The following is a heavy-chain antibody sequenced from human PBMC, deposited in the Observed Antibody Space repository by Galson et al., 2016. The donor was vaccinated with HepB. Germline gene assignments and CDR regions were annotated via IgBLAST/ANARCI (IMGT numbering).Heavy chain of an antibody. Sequence: SLRLSCAASGFTLNSYAMHWVHRAPGKGLEWVAVISYDGSSKYYADSVKGRFTISRDNSKNTLYLQMNSLRAEDTAVYYCARQAYYDSSGYYYPLGYWGQGTLVTVSS. J-gene: IGHJ4*02. V-gene: IGHV3-30-3*01. CDR2: ISYDGSSK. D-gene: IGHD3-22*01. CDR1: GFTLNSYA. CDR3: ARQAYYDSSGYYYPLGY.